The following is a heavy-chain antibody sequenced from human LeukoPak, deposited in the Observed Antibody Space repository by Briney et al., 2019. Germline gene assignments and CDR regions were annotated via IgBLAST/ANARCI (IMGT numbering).Heavy chain of an antibody. V-gene: IGHV4-59*01. J-gene: IGHJ4*02. Sequence: SETLSLTCTVSGDSISPYYWNWIRQPPGKGLEWIGYIYYSGSTNYNPSLKSRVTISVDTSKNQFSLKLNSVTAADTAVYYCARDNLDSAMAFDYWGQGTLVTVSS. CDR2: IYYSGST. CDR1: GDSISPYY. CDR3: ARDNLDSAMAFDY. D-gene: IGHD5-18*01.